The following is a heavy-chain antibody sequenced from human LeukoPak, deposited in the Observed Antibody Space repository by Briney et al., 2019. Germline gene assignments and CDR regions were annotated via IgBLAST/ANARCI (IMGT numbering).Heavy chain of an antibody. CDR3: ARLDYYYGMDV. V-gene: IGHV4-59*08. CDR2: VYYSGST. CDR1: GDSISNHY. J-gene: IGHJ6*02. Sequence: PSETLSLTCTVSGDSISNHYWSWIRQPPGKGLEWIGYVYYSGSTNYNPSLESRVTISVDTSKIQFSLNLSSVTAADTAIYYCARLDYYYGMDVWGQGTTVTVSS.